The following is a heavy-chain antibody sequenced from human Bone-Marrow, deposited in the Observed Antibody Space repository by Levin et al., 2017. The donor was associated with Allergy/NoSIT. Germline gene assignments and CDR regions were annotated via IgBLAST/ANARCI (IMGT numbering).Heavy chain of an antibody. CDR1: GFTFNNYG. CDR2: ISGSGNNI. Sequence: GGSRRLSCAASGFTFNNYGLSWVRQAPGKGLEWVSAISGSGNNIYYADSVRGRFTISRDNSKNTLDLQLNSLTAEDTAVYYCAKWASYCGGDCYWFAPFDCWGQGALVTVSS. D-gene: IGHD2-21*01. J-gene: IGHJ4*02. CDR3: AKWASYCGGDCYWFAPFDC. V-gene: IGHV3-23*01.